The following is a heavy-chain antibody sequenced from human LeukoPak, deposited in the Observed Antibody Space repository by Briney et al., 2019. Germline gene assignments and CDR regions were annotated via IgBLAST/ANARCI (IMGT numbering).Heavy chain of an antibody. V-gene: IGHV1-69*04. CDR3: ARDAGCSGGSCYYFDY. CDR2: IIPILGIA. J-gene: IGHJ4*02. Sequence: ASVKVSCKASGGTFSSYAISWVRQAPGQGLEWMGRIIPILGIANYAQKFQGRVTITADKSTSTAYMELSSLRSEDTAVYYCARDAGCSGGSCYYFDYWGQGTLVTVSS. CDR1: GGTFSSYA. D-gene: IGHD2-15*01.